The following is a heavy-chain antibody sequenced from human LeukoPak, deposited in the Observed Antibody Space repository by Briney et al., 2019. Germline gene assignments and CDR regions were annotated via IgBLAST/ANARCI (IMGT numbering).Heavy chain of an antibody. D-gene: IGHD2-15*01. V-gene: IGHV3-7*01. CDR1: GVSFSSYW. CDR3: ASGPRWVGAAWAHSFDI. CDR2: IKQDGSDK. Sequence: PGGSLRLSCVDSGVSFSSYWMSWVRQAPGKGLEWVANIKQDGSDKQYVDSVKGRFTISRDNAKNSLYLQMNSLRAEDTAVYFCASGPRWVGAAWAHSFDIWGQGTMVTVSS. J-gene: IGHJ3*02.